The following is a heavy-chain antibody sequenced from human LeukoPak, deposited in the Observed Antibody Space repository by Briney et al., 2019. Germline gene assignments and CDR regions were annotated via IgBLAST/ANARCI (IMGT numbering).Heavy chain of an antibody. D-gene: IGHD4/OR15-4a*01. CDR3: AGRAGAYSHPYGY. V-gene: IGHV3-48*03. CDR1: GFTFSSYE. CDR2: ISSSGSTI. J-gene: IGHJ4*02. Sequence: GGSLRLSCAASGFTFSSYEMNWVRQAPGKGLEWVSYISSSGSTIYYADSVKGRFTISIDNSKNTLYLQMNSLRAEDTAVYYCAGRAGAYSHPYGYWGQGTLVTVSS.